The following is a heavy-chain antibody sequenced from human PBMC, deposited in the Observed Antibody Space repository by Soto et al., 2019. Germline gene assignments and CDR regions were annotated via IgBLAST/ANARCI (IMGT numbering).Heavy chain of an antibody. J-gene: IGHJ4*02. Sequence: EVQLLESGGGLVQPGGSLRLSCAASGFSFSSYAMNWVRQAPGKWLEWVSVISGSGDSTYYADSVKGRFTISRDNSKNTLYLQMISLRAEDTAVYYCARRSSGWYFDYWGQGTLVIVSS. CDR1: GFSFSSYA. CDR3: ARRSSGWYFDY. CDR2: ISGSGDST. D-gene: IGHD6-19*01. V-gene: IGHV3-23*01.